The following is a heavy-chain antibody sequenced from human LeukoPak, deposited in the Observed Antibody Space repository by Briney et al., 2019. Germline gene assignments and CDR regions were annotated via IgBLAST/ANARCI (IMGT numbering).Heavy chain of an antibody. V-gene: IGHV3-21*01. D-gene: IGHD2-2*01. CDR1: GFIFSSYS. CDR3: ARDPGLYIVVVPASPDY. CDR2: ISSSRSYI. Sequence: GGSLRLSCAASGFIFSSYSMNWVRQAPGKGLEWVSSISSSRSYIYYADSVKGRFTISRDNAKNSLYLQMNSLRAEDTAVYYCARDPGLYIVVVPASPDYWGQGTLVTVSS. J-gene: IGHJ4*02.